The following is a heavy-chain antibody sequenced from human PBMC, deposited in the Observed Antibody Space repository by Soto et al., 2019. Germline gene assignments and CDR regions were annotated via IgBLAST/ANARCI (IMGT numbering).Heavy chain of an antibody. Sequence: PSETLSLTCSVSGGSFTGDYWSWIRQPAGKGRQGIGRFFGNGAGTPIYNSLLKSRARMSADPSKRQFSLTLTSVTAADTAVYYCARDLPPYGGRRSPPTGAFEDWGQGIMVTVSS. CDR2: FFGNGAGTP. J-gene: IGHJ4*02. CDR3: ARDLPPYGGRRSPPTGAFED. D-gene: IGHD2-15*01. CDR1: GGSFTGDY. V-gene: IGHV4-4*07.